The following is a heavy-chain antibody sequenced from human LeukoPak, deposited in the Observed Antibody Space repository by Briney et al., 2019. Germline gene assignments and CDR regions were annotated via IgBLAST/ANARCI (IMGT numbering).Heavy chain of an antibody. D-gene: IGHD3-22*01. CDR2: IYSGGST. CDR1: GFTVSSNY. Sequence: GGSLRLSCAASGFTVSSNYMSWVRQAPGKGLEWVSVIYSGGSTYYADSVKGRFTISRDNSKNTLYLQMNSPRAEDTAVYYCAREGPRYDSSGYYPYYFDYWGQGTLVTVSS. V-gene: IGHV3-66*02. CDR3: AREGPRYDSSGYYPYYFDY. J-gene: IGHJ4*02.